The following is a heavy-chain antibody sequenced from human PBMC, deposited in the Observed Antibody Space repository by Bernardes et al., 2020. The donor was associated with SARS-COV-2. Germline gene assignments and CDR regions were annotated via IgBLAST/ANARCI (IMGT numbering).Heavy chain of an antibody. Sequence: SETLSLTCTVSGGSISSYYWSWIRQPAGKGLEWIGRIYTSGSTNYNPSLKSRVTMSVDTSKNQFSLKLSSVTAADTAVYYCARGKVGHYDFWSGYADYYYYYMDVWGKGTTVTVSS. V-gene: IGHV4-4*07. CDR1: GGSISSYY. CDR2: IYTSGST. J-gene: IGHJ6*03. D-gene: IGHD3-3*01. CDR3: ARGKVGHYDFWSGYADYYYYYMDV.